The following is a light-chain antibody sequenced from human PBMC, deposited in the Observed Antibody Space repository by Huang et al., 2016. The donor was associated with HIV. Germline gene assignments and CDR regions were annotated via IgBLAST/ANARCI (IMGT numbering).Light chain of an antibody. CDR2: KAS. V-gene: IGKV1-5*03. CDR3: QQYNSYSWT. Sequence: DIQMTQSPSTLSASVGDRVTITCRASQSISSWLAWYQQKPGKAPKLLIYKASSLESGVPSRFSGSGSGTEFTLTISSLQPDDFATYYCQQYNSYSWTFGQGTKVVIK. J-gene: IGKJ1*01. CDR1: QSISSW.